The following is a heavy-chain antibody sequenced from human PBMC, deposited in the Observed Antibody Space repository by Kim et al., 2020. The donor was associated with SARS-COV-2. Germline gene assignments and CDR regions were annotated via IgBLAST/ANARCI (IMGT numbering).Heavy chain of an antibody. D-gene: IGHD1-26*01. Sequence: SVKVSCKASGGTFSSYAISWVRQAPGQGLEWMGGIIPIFGTANYAQKFQGRVTITADESTSTAYMELSSLRSEDTAVYYCAREISGSYYGGGLDYWGQGTLVTVSS. J-gene: IGHJ4*02. V-gene: IGHV1-69*13. CDR3: AREISGSYYGGGLDY. CDR1: GGTFSSYA. CDR2: IIPIFGTA.